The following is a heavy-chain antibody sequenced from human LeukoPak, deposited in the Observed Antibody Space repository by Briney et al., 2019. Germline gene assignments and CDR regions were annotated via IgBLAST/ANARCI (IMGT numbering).Heavy chain of an antibody. D-gene: IGHD5-12*01. Sequence: GGSLRLSCAASELSVGSNYMSWVRQAPGKGLEWVSLIYSGGSTNYADSVKGRFTISRDSSKNTLYLQMNSLRAEDTAVYYCARGPSGYHNIGGQGTLVTVSS. CDR3: ARGPSGYHNI. CDR2: IYSGGST. V-gene: IGHV3-66*01. CDR1: ELSVGSNY. J-gene: IGHJ4*02.